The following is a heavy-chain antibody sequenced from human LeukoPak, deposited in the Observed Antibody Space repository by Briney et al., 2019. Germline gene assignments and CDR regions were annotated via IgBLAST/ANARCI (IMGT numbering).Heavy chain of an antibody. Sequence: GGSLRLSCAASGFTFSSYAMHWVRQAPGKGLEWVAVISYDGSNKYYADSVKGRFTISRDNSKNTLYLQMNSLRAEDTALYYCARDPGSINGMDVWGQGTTVTVSS. J-gene: IGHJ6*02. CDR3: ARDPGSINGMDV. D-gene: IGHD2/OR15-2a*01. CDR1: GFTFSSYA. V-gene: IGHV3-30-3*01. CDR2: ISYDGSNK.